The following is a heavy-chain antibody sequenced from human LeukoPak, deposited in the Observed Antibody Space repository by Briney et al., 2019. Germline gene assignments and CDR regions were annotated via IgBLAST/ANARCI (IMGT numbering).Heavy chain of an antibody. Sequence: TGGSLRLSCAVSGITLSNYGMSWVRQAPGKRLEWVAGMSDSGGRTNYADSVKGRFTISRDNPKNTLYLQMNSLRAEDTAVYFCAKRGVVIRVILVGFHKEAYYFDSWGQGALVTVSS. CDR2: MSDSGGRT. CDR3: AKRGVVIRVILVGFHKEAYYFDS. D-gene: IGHD3-22*01. CDR1: GITLSNYG. J-gene: IGHJ4*02. V-gene: IGHV3-23*01.